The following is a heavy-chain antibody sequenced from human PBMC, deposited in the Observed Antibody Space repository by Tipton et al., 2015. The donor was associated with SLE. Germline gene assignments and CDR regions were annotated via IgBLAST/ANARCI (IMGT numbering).Heavy chain of an antibody. V-gene: IGHV3-48*01. Sequence: SLRLSCAASGFTLSSYNMNWVRQAPGKGLEWVSYISSSRSTIYYADSVKSRFTISRDNAENSLYLQMNSLRAEDTAVYYCARVRRYFDWPKYFDYWGQGTLVTVSS. D-gene: IGHD3-9*01. CDR3: ARVRRYFDWPKYFDY. CDR1: GFTLSSYN. J-gene: IGHJ4*02. CDR2: ISSSRSTI.